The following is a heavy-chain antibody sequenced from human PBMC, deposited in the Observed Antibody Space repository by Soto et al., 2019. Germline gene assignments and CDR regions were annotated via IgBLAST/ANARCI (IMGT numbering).Heavy chain of an antibody. J-gene: IGHJ4*02. V-gene: IGHV4-59*01. CDR1: GGSISSYY. CDR3: ARDRYGDYGLDY. D-gene: IGHD4-17*01. CDR2: IYYSGST. Sequence: SETLSLTCTVSGGSISSYYWSWIRQPPGKGLEWIGYIYYSGSTNYNPSLKSRVTISVDTSKNQFSLKLSSVTAADTAVYYCARDRYGDYGLDYWGQVPLGTVSS.